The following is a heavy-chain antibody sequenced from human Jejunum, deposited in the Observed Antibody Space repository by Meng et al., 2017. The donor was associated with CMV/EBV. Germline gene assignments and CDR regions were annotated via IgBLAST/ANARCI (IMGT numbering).Heavy chain of an antibody. Sequence: YVISWVRQAPGQGPEWMGAIIPMFGKTSYAQKFQGRVTLTADKSTSTAYMELSSLRSEDTAVYYCARGTPAATIGLYFYYYDMDVWGQGTTVTVSS. V-gene: IGHV1-69*06. CDR3: ARGTPAATIGLYFYYYDMDV. J-gene: IGHJ6*01. CDR2: IIPMFGKT. D-gene: IGHD1-26*01. CDR1: YV.